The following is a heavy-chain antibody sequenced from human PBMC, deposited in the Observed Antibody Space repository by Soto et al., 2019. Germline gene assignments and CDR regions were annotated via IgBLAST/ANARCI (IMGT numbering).Heavy chain of an antibody. D-gene: IGHD3-16*02. CDR2: INHSGST. J-gene: IGHJ3*02. V-gene: IGHV4-34*01. CDR1: GGSFSGYY. CDR3: ARPKVHLGELSLGGDAFDI. Sequence: QVQLQQWGAGLLKPSETLSLTCAVYGGSFSGYYWSWIRQPPGKGLEWIGEINHSGSTNYNPSLKSGVTISVDTSKNQFSLKLSSVTAGDTAGYYCARPKVHLGELSLGGDAFDIWGPGTMVTVSS.